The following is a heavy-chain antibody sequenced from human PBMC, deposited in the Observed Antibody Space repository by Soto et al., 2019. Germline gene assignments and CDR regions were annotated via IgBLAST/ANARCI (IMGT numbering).Heavy chain of an antibody. D-gene: IGHD3-22*01. CDR1: GGSISSGGYY. Sequence: QVQLQESGPGLVKPSQTLSLTCTVSGGSISSGGYYWSWIRQHPGKGLEWIGYIYYSGSTYYNPSLKSRVTISAHTSKNQFSLKLSSVTPADTAVYYCARIKRITMIVVVEDPLFDIWGQGTMVTVSS. J-gene: IGHJ3*02. CDR3: ARIKRITMIVVVEDPLFDI. V-gene: IGHV4-31*03. CDR2: IYYSGST.